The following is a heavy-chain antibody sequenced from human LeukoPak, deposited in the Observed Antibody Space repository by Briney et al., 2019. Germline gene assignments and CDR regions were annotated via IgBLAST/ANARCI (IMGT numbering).Heavy chain of an antibody. D-gene: IGHD6-19*01. CDR1: GFTFSSYW. CDR2: IKQDGSEK. J-gene: IGHJ4*02. CDR3: ARDSDSSGWYPYYFDY. Sequence: GGSLRLSCAASGFTFSSYWMSWVRQAPGKGLEWVANIKQDGSEKYYVDSVKGRFTISRDNAKNSLYLQMNSLRAEDTAVYYCARDSDSSGWYPYYFDYWGQGTLVTVSS. V-gene: IGHV3-7*01.